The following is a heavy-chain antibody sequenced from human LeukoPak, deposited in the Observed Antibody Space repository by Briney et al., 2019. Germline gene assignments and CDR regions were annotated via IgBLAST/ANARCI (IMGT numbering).Heavy chain of an antibody. CDR1: GGTFSSYA. D-gene: IGHD3-3*01. J-gene: IGHJ3*01. CDR3: TRDFAEIFWSGYYTTDAFAV. CDR2: ISAYNGNT. V-gene: IGHV1-18*01. Sequence: VASVKVSCKASGGTFSSYAISWVRQAPGQGLEWMGGISAYNGNTNYAQKLQGRVTMTTDTSTSTAYMELRSLRSDDTAVYYCTRDFAEIFWSGYYTTDAFAVWGQGTMVTVSS.